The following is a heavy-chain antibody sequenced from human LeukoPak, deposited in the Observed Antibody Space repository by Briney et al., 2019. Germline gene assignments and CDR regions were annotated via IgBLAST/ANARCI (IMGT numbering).Heavy chain of an antibody. V-gene: IGHV1-46*01. D-gene: IGHD6-13*01. CDR3: AREHSDSALDY. CDR1: GYTFSSKY. J-gene: IGHJ4*02. Sequence: ASVKVSCKGSGYTFSSKYLHWVRQAPGHGLEWMGIINPNNNAATYAQKFKGRVTMTADISTDTVYMEVSSLRSEDTAVYFCAREHSDSALDYWSQGTLVTVSS. CDR2: INPNNNAA.